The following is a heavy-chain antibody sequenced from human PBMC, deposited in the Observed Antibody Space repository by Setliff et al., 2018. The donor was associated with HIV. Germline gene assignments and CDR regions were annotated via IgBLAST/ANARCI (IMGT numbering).Heavy chain of an antibody. CDR2: IVPIFGTA. CDR3: ARGGYCSGGSCYLFDY. V-gene: IGHV1-69*13. J-gene: IGHJ4*02. CDR1: GGTFSSYA. Sequence: SVKVSCKASGGTFSSYAISWVRQAPGQGLEWMGGIVPIFGTANYAQKFQGRVTITADESTSTAYMELSSLRSEDTAVYYCARGGYCSGGSCYLFDYWGQGTLVTVSS. D-gene: IGHD2-15*01.